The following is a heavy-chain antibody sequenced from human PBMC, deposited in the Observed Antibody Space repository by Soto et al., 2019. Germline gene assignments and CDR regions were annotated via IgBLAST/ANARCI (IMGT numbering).Heavy chain of an antibody. CDR2: RSYSGST. CDR1: GGSISSGDYY. D-gene: IGHD2-15*01. CDR3: ARGRWSTFGY. J-gene: IGHJ4*02. V-gene: IGHV4-31*03. Sequence: SETLSLTCTVSGGSISSGDYYWSWVRQHPGKGLEWIGYRSYSGSTYYNPSLKSRVTIVVDTSRNQFSLQLNSVTPEDTAVYYCARGRWSTFGYWGQGAQVTVSS.